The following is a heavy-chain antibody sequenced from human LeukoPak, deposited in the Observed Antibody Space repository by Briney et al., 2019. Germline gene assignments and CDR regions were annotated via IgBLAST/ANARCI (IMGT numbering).Heavy chain of an antibody. CDR3: ARQYGSGSCYNEELPFDY. CDR1: GYSFTSYW. V-gene: IGHV5-51*01. D-gene: IGHD3-10*01. J-gene: IGHJ4*02. Sequence: GESLKISCKGSGYSFTSYWIGWVRQMPGRGLEWMGIIYPGDSDTRYSPSFQGQVTISADKSISTAYLQWSSLKASDTAMYYCARQYGSGSCYNEELPFDYWGQGTLVTVSS. CDR2: IYPGDSDT.